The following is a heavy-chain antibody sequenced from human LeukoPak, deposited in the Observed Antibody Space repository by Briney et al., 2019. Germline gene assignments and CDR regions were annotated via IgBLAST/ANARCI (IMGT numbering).Heavy chain of an antibody. CDR3: ARGRSSSGWYRKFDP. V-gene: IGHV4-39*07. J-gene: IGHJ5*02. CDR2: IYYSGST. Sequence: PSETLSLTCTVSGGSISSSSYYWGWIRQPPGTGLEWIGSIYYSGSTYYNPSLKSRVTISVDTSKNQFSLKLSSVTAADTAVYYCARGRSSSGWYRKFDPWGQGTLVTVSS. D-gene: IGHD6-19*01. CDR1: GGSISSSSYY.